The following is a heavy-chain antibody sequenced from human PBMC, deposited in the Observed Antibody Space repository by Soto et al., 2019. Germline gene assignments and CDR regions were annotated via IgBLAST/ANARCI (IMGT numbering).Heavy chain of an antibody. J-gene: IGHJ3*02. D-gene: IGHD1-7*01. CDR2: MNPNSGNT. V-gene: IGHV1-8*01. CDR3: ARRGYNWNYGWYRAFDI. CDR1: GYTFTSYD. Sequence: ASVKVSCKASGYTFTSYDINWVRQATGQGLEWMGWMNPNSGNTGYAQKFQGRVTMTRNTSISTAYMELSSLRSEDTAVYYCARRGYNWNYGWYRAFDIWGQGTMVTVSS.